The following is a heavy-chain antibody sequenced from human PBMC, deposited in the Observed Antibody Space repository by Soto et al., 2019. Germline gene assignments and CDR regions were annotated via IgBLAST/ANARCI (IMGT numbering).Heavy chain of an antibody. CDR2: IYSAGTT. J-gene: IGHJ3*02. CDR3: AGVYGDFAFDAFDI. V-gene: IGHV3-53*01. CDR1: GFTVSRNF. D-gene: IGHD4-17*01. Sequence: EVQLVESGGGFIQPGGSLRLSCAASGFTVSRNFLTWVRQAPGKGLEWVSFIYSAGTTSYADSVKGRFTVSRDNSKNSLYLEMHNLRAEDTAVYYCAGVYGDFAFDAFDIWGQGTMVTVSS.